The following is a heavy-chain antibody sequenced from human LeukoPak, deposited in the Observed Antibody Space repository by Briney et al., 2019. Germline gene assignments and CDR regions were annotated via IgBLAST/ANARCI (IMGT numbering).Heavy chain of an antibody. Sequence: PGGSLRLSCATSGFTFSSYTMIWVRQAPGKGLEWVSIIGASGGDIHYADFVKGRFTISRDKSKNTLYLQMNSLRAEDTAVYYCARGRPGYYFEHWGQGTLVTVSS. V-gene: IGHV3-23*01. CDR3: ARGRPGYYFEH. CDR2: IGASGGDI. CDR1: GFTFSSYT. D-gene: IGHD6-6*01. J-gene: IGHJ4*02.